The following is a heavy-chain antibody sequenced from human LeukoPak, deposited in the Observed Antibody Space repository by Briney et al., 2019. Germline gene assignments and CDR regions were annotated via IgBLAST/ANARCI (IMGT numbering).Heavy chain of an antibody. CDR3: ARLRYSGYDRGSMEY. D-gene: IGHD5-12*01. CDR2: INPNSGGT. CDR1: GYTFTDYY. V-gene: IGHV1-2*02. J-gene: IGHJ4*02. Sequence: ASVKVSCKASGYTFTDYYMHWVRQAPGQGLEWMGWINPNSGGTNYAQKFQGRVTMTRDTSISTAYMELSRLRSDDTAVYYCARLRYSGYDRGSMEYWGQGTLVTVSS.